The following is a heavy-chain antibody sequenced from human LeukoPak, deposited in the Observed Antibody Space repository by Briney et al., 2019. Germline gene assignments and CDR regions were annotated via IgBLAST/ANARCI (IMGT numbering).Heavy chain of an antibody. CDR2: INHSGST. D-gene: IGHD2-2*01. Sequence: SETLSLTCTVSGGSINSGNDYYNWIRQPAGKGLEWIGEINHSGSTNYNPSLKSRVTISVDTSKNQFSLKLSSVTAADTAVYYCARGVSGTSWLLYYYYYYMDVWGKGTTVTVSS. V-gene: IGHV4-61*10. CDR1: GGSINSGNDY. J-gene: IGHJ6*03. CDR3: ARGVSGTSWLLYYYYYYMDV.